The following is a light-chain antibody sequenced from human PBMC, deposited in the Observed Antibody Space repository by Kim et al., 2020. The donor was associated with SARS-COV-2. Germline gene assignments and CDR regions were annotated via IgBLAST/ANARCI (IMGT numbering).Light chain of an antibody. CDR2: EGN. Sequence: QSALTQAASVTGSPGQSITISCTGTSSDVGSYNLVSWYQQFPGRAPKLMIYEGNKRPSGVSNRFSGSKSGNTASLTISGLQAEDEADYYCCSYAGTTTYWVFGGGTQRTVL. J-gene: IGLJ3*02. CDR3: CSYAGTTTYWV. V-gene: IGLV2-23*01. CDR1: SSDVGSYNL.